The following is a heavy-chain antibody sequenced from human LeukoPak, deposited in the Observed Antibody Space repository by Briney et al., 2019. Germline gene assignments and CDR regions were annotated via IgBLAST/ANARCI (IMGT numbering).Heavy chain of an antibody. D-gene: IGHD1-26*01. CDR3: ARALFIVGAVDI. CDR1: GYTFTSYG. V-gene: IGHV1-18*01. Sequence: ASVKVSCKASGYTFTSYGISWVRQAPGQGLEWMGWISAYNGNTNYAQKLQGRVTMTTDTSTSTAYMELRSLRSDNTAVYYCARALFIVGAVDIWGQGTMVTVSS. J-gene: IGHJ3*02. CDR2: ISAYNGNT.